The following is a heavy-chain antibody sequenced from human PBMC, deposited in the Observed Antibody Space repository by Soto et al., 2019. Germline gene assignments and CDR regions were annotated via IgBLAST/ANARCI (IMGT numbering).Heavy chain of an antibody. CDR2: IKEDGSEK. CDR1: GFTFSRSW. CDR3: AKPNDYARSLGI. V-gene: IGHV3-7*01. D-gene: IGHD4-17*01. J-gene: IGHJ3*02. Sequence: EVQLVESGGGLVQPGGSLRLSCAASGFTFSRSWMNWVRQAPGKGLEWVANIKEDGSEKDYVDSVKGRFTISRDNAKNSLSLQMNSLRAEDTAVYYCAKPNDYARSLGIWGQGTMVTVSS.